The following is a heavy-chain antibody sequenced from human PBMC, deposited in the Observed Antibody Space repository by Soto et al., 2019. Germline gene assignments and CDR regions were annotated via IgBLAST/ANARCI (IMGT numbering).Heavy chain of an antibody. CDR3: ARGRASGSYYLLDY. CDR2: INPNSGNI. Sequence: SVKVSLKASGDTFTTYDINWVRQATGHGLEWMGWINPNSGNIGYAQRFQGRVTMTRDTAIRTAYVEVSSLRSDDTAVYYCARGRASGSYYLLDYWGQGTLVTVSS. CDR1: GDTFTTYD. D-gene: IGHD3-10*01. J-gene: IGHJ4*02. V-gene: IGHV1-8*01.